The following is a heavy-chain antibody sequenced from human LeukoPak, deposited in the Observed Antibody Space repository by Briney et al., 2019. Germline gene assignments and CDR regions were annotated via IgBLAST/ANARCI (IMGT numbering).Heavy chain of an antibody. CDR3: ATRFLEVDDP. CDR2: ISSSGSTI. CDR1: GFTFSSYE. V-gene: IGHV3-48*03. Sequence: PGGSLRLSRAASGFTFSSYEMNWVRQAPGKGLEWVSYISSSGSTIYYADSVKGRFTISRDNAKNSLYLQMNSLRAEDTAVYYCATRFLEVDDPWGQGTLVTVSS. J-gene: IGHJ5*02. D-gene: IGHD3-3*01.